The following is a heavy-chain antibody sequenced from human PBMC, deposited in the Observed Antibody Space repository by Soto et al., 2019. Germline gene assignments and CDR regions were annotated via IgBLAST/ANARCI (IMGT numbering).Heavy chain of an antibody. CDR2: INHSGST. CDR3: ARGGYYYGSGSYYTTSSIWFDP. V-gene: IGHV4-34*01. D-gene: IGHD3-10*01. CDR1: GGSFSGYY. Sequence: NPSETLSLTCAVYGGSFSGYYWSWIRQPPGKGLEWIGEINHSGSTNYNPSLKSRVTISVDTSKNQFSLKLSSVTAADTAVYYCARGGYYYGSGSYYTTSSIWFDPWGQGTLVTVSS. J-gene: IGHJ5*02.